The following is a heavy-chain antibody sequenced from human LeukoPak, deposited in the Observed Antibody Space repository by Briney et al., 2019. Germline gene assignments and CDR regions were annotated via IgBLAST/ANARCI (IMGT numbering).Heavy chain of an antibody. CDR2: IYTSGST. Sequence: PSETLSLTCTVSGGSISSYYWSWIRQPAGKGLEWIGRIYTSGSTNYNPSPKSRVTMSVDTSKNQFSLKLSSVTAADTAVYYCARDPLIAAAGSYYFDYWGQGTLVTVSS. V-gene: IGHV4-4*07. J-gene: IGHJ4*02. CDR1: GGSISSYY. CDR3: ARDPLIAAAGSYYFDY. D-gene: IGHD6-13*01.